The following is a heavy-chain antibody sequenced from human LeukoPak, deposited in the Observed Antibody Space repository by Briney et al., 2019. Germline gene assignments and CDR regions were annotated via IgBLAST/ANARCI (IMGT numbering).Heavy chain of an antibody. D-gene: IGHD1-26*01. CDR2: ISHNGGSI. V-gene: IGHV3-64*01. CDR3: ARDVNGSYLGYFDY. CDR1: GFTFSSYA. Sequence: GGSLRLSCAASGFTFSSYAMHWVRQAPGKGLEYVSAISHNGGSIYYANSVKGRFAISRDNSRNTLYLQMGSLRTEDMAVYYSARDVNGSYLGYFDYWGQGTLVTVSS. J-gene: IGHJ4*02.